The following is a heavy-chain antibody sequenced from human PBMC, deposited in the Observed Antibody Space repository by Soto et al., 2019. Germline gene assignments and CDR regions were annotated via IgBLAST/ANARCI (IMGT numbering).Heavy chain of an antibody. J-gene: IGHJ4*02. CDR1: GGSISSGGYY. Sequence: PSETLSLTCTVSGGSISSGGYYWSWIRQHPGKGLEWIGYIYYSGSTYYNPSLNSRVTISVDTSKNQFSLKLSSVTAADTAVYYCARDPGTAGLFGFDYWGQGTLVTVSS. CDR2: IYYSGST. CDR3: ARDPGTAGLFGFDY. D-gene: IGHD1-1*01. V-gene: IGHV4-31*03.